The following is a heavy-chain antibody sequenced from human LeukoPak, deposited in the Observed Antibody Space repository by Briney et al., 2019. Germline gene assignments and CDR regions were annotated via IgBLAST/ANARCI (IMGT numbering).Heavy chain of an antibody. Sequence: SESLSLTCAVYGGSFSGYYWSWIRQPPGKGLEWIGEINHSGRTNYNPSLKSRVTISVDTSKNQFSLKLSSVTAADTAVYYCARFYYDSSGYHDSYWGQGTLVTVSS. CDR2: INHSGRT. CDR3: ARFYYDSSGYHDSY. V-gene: IGHV4-34*01. D-gene: IGHD3-22*01. J-gene: IGHJ4*02. CDR1: GGSFSGYY.